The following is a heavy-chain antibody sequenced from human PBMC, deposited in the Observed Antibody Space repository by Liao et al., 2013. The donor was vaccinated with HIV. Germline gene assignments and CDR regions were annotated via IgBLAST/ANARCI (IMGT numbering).Heavy chain of an antibody. D-gene: IGHD5-24*01. CDR3: ARGAGQSYSYYVDV. J-gene: IGHJ6*03. CDR2: INHIGTT. V-gene: IGHV4-34*02. Sequence: QVQLQQWGAGLLKPSETLSLTCAVYGGFFSDSYWSWIRQTPGKGLEWIGEINHIGTTNYNPSLKSRVTISVDTSENQFSLKLSSVTAADTAVYYCARGAGQSYSYYVDVWGKGTTVTVSS. CDR1: GGFFSDSY.